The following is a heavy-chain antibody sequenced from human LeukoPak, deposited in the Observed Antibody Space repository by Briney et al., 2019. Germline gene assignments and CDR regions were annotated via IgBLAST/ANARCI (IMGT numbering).Heavy chain of an antibody. CDR1: GGSISSYY. Sequence: SETLSLTCTVSGGSISSYYWSWLRQPPGKGLEWIGYIYYSGSTNYNPSLKSRVTISVDTSKNQFSLKLSSVTAADTAVYYCARVQKRYCSSTSCYAVYYYYYMDVWGKGTTVTISS. CDR2: IYYSGST. V-gene: IGHV4-59*01. J-gene: IGHJ6*03. D-gene: IGHD2-2*01. CDR3: ARVQKRYCSSTSCYAVYYYYYMDV.